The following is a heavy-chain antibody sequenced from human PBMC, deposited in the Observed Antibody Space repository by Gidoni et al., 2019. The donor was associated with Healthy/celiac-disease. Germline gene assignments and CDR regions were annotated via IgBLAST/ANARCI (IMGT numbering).Heavy chain of an antibody. CDR3: AKDQMFRPYYYGSGRVPIDY. CDR2: ISYDGSNK. D-gene: IGHD3-10*01. J-gene: IGHJ4*02. Sequence: QVQLVESGGGVVQPGRSLRLSCAASGFTFSSYGMPWVRQAPGKGLEWVAVISYDGSNKYYADSVKGRFTISRDNSKNTLYLQMNSLRAEDTAVYYCAKDQMFRPYYYGSGRVPIDYWGQGTLVTVSS. V-gene: IGHV3-30*18. CDR1: GFTFSSYG.